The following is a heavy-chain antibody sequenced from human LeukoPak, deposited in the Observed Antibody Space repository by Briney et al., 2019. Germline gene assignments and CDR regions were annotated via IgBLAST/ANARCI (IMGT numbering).Heavy chain of an antibody. V-gene: IGHV1-18*01. Sequence: GASVKVSCKASGYTFTSYGISWVRQAPGQGLEWMGWISAYNGNTNYAQKLQGRVTTTTDTSTSTAYMELRSLRSDDTAVYYCARVLMTTVTTAFDPWGQGTLVTVSS. D-gene: IGHD4-17*01. J-gene: IGHJ5*02. CDR2: ISAYNGNT. CDR1: GYTFTSYG. CDR3: ARVLMTTVTTAFDP.